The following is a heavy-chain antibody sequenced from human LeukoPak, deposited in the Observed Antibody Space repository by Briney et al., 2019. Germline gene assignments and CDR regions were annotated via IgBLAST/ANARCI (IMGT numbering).Heavy chain of an antibody. J-gene: IGHJ5*02. D-gene: IGHD2-15*01. V-gene: IGHV4-34*01. CDR3: ARRAAARFDP. CDR2: INHSGST. Sequence: SETLSLTCAVYGGSFSGYYWSWIRQPPGKGLEWIGEINHSGSTNYNPSLKSRVTISVDTSKNQFSLKLSSVTAADTAVCYCARRAAARFDPWGQGTLVTVSS. CDR1: GGSFSGYY.